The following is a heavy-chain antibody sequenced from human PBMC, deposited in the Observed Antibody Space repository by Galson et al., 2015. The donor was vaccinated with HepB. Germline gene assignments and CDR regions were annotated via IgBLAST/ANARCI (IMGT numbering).Heavy chain of an antibody. V-gene: IGHV3-7*01. D-gene: IGHD3/OR15-3a*01. CDR3: ARLWDSHAETNNDAFDM. Sequence: SLRLSCAASGFTFSSYWMSWVRQAPGKGLEWVANIKQDGSEKYYVDSVKGRFTISRDNAKNSLYLQMNSLRAEDTALYYCARLWDSHAETNNDAFDMWGPGTLVTVSS. CDR2: IKQDGSEK. J-gene: IGHJ3*02. CDR1: GFTFSSYW.